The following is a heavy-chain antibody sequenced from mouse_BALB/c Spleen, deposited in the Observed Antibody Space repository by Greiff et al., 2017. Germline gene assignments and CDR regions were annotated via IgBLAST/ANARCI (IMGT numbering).Heavy chain of an antibody. J-gene: IGHJ3*01. V-gene: IGHV3-2*02. CDR1: GYSITSDYA. CDR3: ADYRYDGCAY. D-gene: IGHD2-14*01. Sequence: VQLKESGPGLVKPSQSLSLTCTVTGYSITSDYAWNWIRQFPGNKLEWMGYISYSGSTSYNPSLKSRISITRDTSKNQFFLQLNSVTTEDTATYYCADYRYDGCAYWGQGTLGTVSA. CDR2: ISYSGST.